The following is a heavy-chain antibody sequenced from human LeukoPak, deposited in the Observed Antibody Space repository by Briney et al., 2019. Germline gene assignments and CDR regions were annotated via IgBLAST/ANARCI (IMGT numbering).Heavy chain of an antibody. V-gene: IGHV2-70*11. CDR2: IHWDDDK. CDR1: GFSLSTSGMC. Sequence: ESGPALVKPTQTLTLTCTFSGFSLSTSGMCVSWIRQPPGKALEWLARIHWDDDKYYSTSLKTRLTISKDTSKNQVVLTMTNMDPVDTATYCCARIFEYSSGWYSGFDYWGQGTLVTVSS. D-gene: IGHD6-19*01. CDR3: ARIFEYSSGWYSGFDY. J-gene: IGHJ4*02.